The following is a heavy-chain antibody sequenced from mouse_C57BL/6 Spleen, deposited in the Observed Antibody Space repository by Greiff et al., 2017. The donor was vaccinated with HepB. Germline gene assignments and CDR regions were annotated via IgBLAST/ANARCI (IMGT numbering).Heavy chain of an antibody. CDR2: IWTGGGT. V-gene: IGHV2-9-1*01. D-gene: IGHD1-1*01. Sequence: VQLVESGPGLVAPSQSLSITCTVSGFSLTSYAISWVRQPPGKGLEWLGVIWTGGGTNYNSALKSRLSISKDNSKSQVFLKMNSLQTDDTARYYCARTPYGSRVYYAMDYWGQGTSVTVSS. CDR3: ARTPYGSRVYYAMDY. CDR1: GFSLTSYA. J-gene: IGHJ4*01.